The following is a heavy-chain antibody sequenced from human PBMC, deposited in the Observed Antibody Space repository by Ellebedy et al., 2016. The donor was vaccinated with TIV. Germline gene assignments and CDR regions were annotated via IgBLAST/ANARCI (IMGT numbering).Heavy chain of an antibody. D-gene: IGHD3-10*02. V-gene: IGHV4-31*03. J-gene: IGHJ4*02. CDR3: ARCSGSSSFFDY. Sequence: SETLSLXCTVSGGSISSGGYYWSWIRQHPGKGLEWIGYIYYSGSTYYNPSLKSRVTISVDTSKNQFSLKLSSVTAADTAVYYCARCSGSSSFFDYWGQGTLVTVSS. CDR2: IYYSGST. CDR1: GGSISSGGYY.